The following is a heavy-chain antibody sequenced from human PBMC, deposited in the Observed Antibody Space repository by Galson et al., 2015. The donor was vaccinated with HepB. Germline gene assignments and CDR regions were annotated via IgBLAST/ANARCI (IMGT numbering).Heavy chain of an antibody. CDR1: GFTVSSNY. Sequence: SLRLSCAASGFTVSSNYMSWVRQAPGTGLECVSVIYSGGSTYYADSVKGRFTISRDNSKNTLYLQMNSLRAEDTAVYYCARDYGSGSYDYYYYYGMDVWGQGTTFTVSS. J-gene: IGHJ6*02. CDR3: ARDYGSGSYDYYYYYGMDV. V-gene: IGHV3-66*01. CDR2: IYSGGST. D-gene: IGHD3-10*01.